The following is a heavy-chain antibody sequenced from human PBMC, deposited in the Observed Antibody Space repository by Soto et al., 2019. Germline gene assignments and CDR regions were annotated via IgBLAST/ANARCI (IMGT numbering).Heavy chain of an antibody. V-gene: IGHV1-69*13. D-gene: IGHD6-19*01. J-gene: IGHJ4*02. CDR3: ARGYSSGWYTFDY. CDR1: GGTFSSYA. CDR2: IIPIFGTA. Sequence: SVKVSCKASGGTFSSYAISWVRQAPGQGLEWMGGIIPIFGTANYAQKFQGRVTITADESTSTAYMELSSLRSEDTAVYYCARGYSSGWYTFDYWGQGTLVTVSS.